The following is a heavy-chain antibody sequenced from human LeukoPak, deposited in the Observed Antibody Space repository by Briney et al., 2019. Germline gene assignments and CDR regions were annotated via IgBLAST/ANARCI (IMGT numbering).Heavy chain of an antibody. J-gene: IGHJ6*02. V-gene: IGHV1-8*01. CDR1: GYTFTSYD. CDR3: ARTKYCSSTSCYIWAYYYYGMDV. Sequence: EASVKVSCKASGYTFTSYDINWVRQATGQGLEWMGWMNPNSGKTGYAQKFQGRVTMTRNTSISTAYMELSSLRSEDTAVYYCARTKYCSSTSCYIWAYYYYGMDVWGQGTTVTVSS. D-gene: IGHD2-2*02. CDR2: MNPNSGKT.